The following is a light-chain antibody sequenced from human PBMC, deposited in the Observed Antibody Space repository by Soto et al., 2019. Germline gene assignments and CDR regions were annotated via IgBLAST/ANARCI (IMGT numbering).Light chain of an antibody. CDR3: SSYTSSSTVV. CDR1: SSDVGGYKY. J-gene: IGLJ3*02. V-gene: IGLV2-14*01. CDR2: EVS. Sequence: QSALTQPASVSGSPGQSITISCTGSSSDVGGYKYVSWHQQHPGKAPKLMISEVSDRPSGVSNRFSGSKSDNTASLTISGLQAEDEADYYCSSYTSSSTVVFGGGTKLTVL.